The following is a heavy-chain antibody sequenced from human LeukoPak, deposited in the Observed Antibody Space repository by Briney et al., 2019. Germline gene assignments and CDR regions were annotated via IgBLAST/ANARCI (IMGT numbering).Heavy chain of an antibody. CDR3: ARVSGYDWESFYDY. CDR2: IYYSGST. Sequence: SETLSLTCTVSGGSISGANYYWTWIRQPPGKGLEWIGYIYYSGSTNYNPSLKSRVTISVDTSKNQFSLKLSSVTAADTAMYYCARVSGYDWESFYDYWGQGSLVTVSS. CDR1: GGSISGANYY. D-gene: IGHD5-12*01. J-gene: IGHJ4*02. V-gene: IGHV4-61*01.